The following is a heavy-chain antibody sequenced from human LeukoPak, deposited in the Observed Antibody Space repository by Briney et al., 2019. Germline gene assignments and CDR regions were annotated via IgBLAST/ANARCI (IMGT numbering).Heavy chain of an antibody. J-gene: IGHJ4*02. CDR2: INPSGGST. CDR1: GYFFTSYY. Sequence: RASVKVSCKASGYFFTSYYMHWVRQAPGQGLEWMGIINPSGGSTSYAQKFQGRVTMTRDTSTSTVYMELSSLRSEDTAVYYCARNYYDSSGYPFFDYWGQGTLVTVSS. D-gene: IGHD3-22*01. CDR3: ARNYYDSSGYPFFDY. V-gene: IGHV1-46*01.